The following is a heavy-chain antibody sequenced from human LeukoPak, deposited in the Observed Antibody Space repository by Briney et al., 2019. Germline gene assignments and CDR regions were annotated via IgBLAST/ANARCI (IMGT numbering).Heavy chain of an antibody. Sequence: ASVKVSCKASGYTFTGYYMHWVRQAPGQGLEWMGWINPNSGGTNYAQKFQGRVTMTRNTSISTAYMELSSLRSEDTAVYYCARWRVGATPNYFDYWGQGTLVTVSS. CDR2: INPNSGGT. J-gene: IGHJ4*02. CDR1: GYTFTGYY. V-gene: IGHV1-2*02. CDR3: ARWRVGATPNYFDY. D-gene: IGHD1-26*01.